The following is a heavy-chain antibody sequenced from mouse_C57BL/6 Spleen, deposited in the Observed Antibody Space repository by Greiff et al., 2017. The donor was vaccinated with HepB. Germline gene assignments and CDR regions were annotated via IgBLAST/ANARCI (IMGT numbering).Heavy chain of an antibody. CDR2: INPNNGGT. Sequence: VQLQQSGPELVKPGASVKIPCKASGYTFTDYNMDWVKQSHGKSLEWIGDINPNNGGTIYNQKFKGKAKLTVDKSSSTAYMELRSLTSEDTAVYYCARSPAYYYGSSYYWYFDVWGTGTTVTVSS. CDR1: GYTFTDYN. V-gene: IGHV1-18*01. D-gene: IGHD1-1*01. J-gene: IGHJ1*03. CDR3: ARSPAYYYGSSYYWYFDV.